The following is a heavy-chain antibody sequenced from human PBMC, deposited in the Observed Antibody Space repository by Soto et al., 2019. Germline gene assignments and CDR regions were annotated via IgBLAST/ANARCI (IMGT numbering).Heavy chain of an antibody. D-gene: IGHD5-18*01. CDR1: GFTFSSYS. CDR3: ARDTAMAYYYYYGMDV. CDR2: ISSSSSYI. Sequence: LRLSCAASGFTFSSYSMNWVRQAPGKGLEWVSSISSSSSYIYYADSVKGRFTISRDNAKNSLYLQMNSLRAEDTAVYYCARDTAMAYYYYYGMDVWGQGTTVTVSS. V-gene: IGHV3-21*01. J-gene: IGHJ6*02.